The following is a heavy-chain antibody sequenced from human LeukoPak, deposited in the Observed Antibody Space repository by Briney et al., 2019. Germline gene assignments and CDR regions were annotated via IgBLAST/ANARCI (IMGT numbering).Heavy chain of an antibody. J-gene: IGHJ6*02. V-gene: IGHV4-31*03. CDR1: GGSISSDGYY. CDR3: ARVGVAVAGAGFYGMDV. D-gene: IGHD6-19*01. CDR2: IYYSGST. Sequence: SETLSLTCSVSGGSISSDGYYWSWIRQHPGKGLEWIGYIYYSGSTYYNPSLKSRVTMSVDTSKNQFSLKLSSVTAADTAVYYCARVGVAVAGAGFYGMDVWGQGTTVIVSS.